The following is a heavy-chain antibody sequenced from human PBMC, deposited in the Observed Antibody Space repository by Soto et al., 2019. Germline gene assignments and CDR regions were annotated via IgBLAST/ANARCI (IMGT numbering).Heavy chain of an antibody. J-gene: IGHJ6*02. V-gene: IGHV3-13*05. CDR1: GFTFSTYD. Sequence: HPGGSLRLSCAASGFTFSTYDMHWVRQVPGKGLEWVSAIGSAHDPYYLGSVKGRFSISRKNAKNSLYLQMNSLTTGDTAVYYCARAYLVRLPRRADYYYALDVWGQGTTVTVSS. CDR2: IGSAHDP. CDR3: ARAYLVRLPRRADYYYALDV. D-gene: IGHD1-26*01.